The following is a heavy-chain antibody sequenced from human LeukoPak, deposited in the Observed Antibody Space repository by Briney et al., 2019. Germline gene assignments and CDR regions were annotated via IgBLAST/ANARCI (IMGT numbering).Heavy chain of an antibody. V-gene: IGHV4-38-2*02. CDR3: ARCLRDDYGDYMGVGY. Sequence: SETLSLTCTVSGYSISSGYYWGWIRQPPGKGLEWIGSIYHSGSTYYNPSLKSRVTISVDTSKNQFSLKLSSVTAADTAVYYCARCLRDDYGDYMGVGYWGQGTLVTVSS. CDR2: IYHSGST. J-gene: IGHJ4*02. CDR1: GYSISSGYY. D-gene: IGHD4-17*01.